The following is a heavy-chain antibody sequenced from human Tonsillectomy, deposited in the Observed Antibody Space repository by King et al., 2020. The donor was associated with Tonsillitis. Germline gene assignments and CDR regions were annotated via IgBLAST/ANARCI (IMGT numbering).Heavy chain of an antibody. CDR1: GYTFAGYY. D-gene: IGHD3-3*01. CDR2: INPQSGGT. V-gene: IGHV1-2*04. Sequence: VQLVESGAEVKKPGASVKVSCKASGYTFAGYYIHWVRQAPGQGLEWMGWINPQSGGTEYAQKFQGWVTMTRDTSTSTAYMELSRLSPDDTAVYYCARDQNDFWSGYSQGYREGSPNFSYFYQMGVWGQGTTVSVSS. J-gene: IGHJ6*02. CDR3: ARDQNDFWSGYSQGYREGSPNFSYFYQMGV.